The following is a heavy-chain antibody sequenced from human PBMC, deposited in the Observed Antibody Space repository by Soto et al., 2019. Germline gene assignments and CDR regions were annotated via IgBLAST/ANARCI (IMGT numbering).Heavy chain of an antibody. V-gene: IGHV3-66*04. Sequence: EVQLVESGGGLVQPGGSLRLSCAVIGFTVSSNYMSWVRQAPGKGLEWVSVIYSGGSTYYADSVKGRFTISRDNSKNTLYLQMESLGAEDTSVYDCARRFSGFGWPSYYYGMDVWGHGTTVTVSS. D-gene: IGHD3-9*01. J-gene: IGHJ6*02. CDR2: IYSGGST. CDR1: GFTVSSNY. CDR3: ARRFSGFGWPSYYYGMDV.